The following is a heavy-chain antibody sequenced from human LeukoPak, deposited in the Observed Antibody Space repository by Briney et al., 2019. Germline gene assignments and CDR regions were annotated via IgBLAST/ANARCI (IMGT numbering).Heavy chain of an antibody. CDR1: GGSINSGGYY. CDR3: ARGSLEQLVRTVGFDP. V-gene: IGHV4-31*03. D-gene: IGHD6-6*01. Sequence: SETLSLTCTVSGGSINSGGYYWSWIRQHPGKGLEWIGYIYYSGSTYYNPSLKSRVTISVDTSKNQFSLKLSSATAADTAVYYCARGSLEQLVRTVGFDPWGQGTLVTVSS. CDR2: IYYSGST. J-gene: IGHJ5*02.